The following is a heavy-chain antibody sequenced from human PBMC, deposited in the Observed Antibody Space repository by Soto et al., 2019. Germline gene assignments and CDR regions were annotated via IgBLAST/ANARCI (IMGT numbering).Heavy chain of an antibody. V-gene: IGHV1-69*13. CDR1: GGTFSSYA. J-gene: IGHJ5*02. CDR3: ARDAVGEYQLLTYNWFDP. CDR2: IIPIFGTA. D-gene: IGHD2-2*01. Sequence: SVKVSCKASGGTFSSYAISWVRQAPGQGLEWMGGIIPIFGTANYAQKFQGRVTITADESTSTAYMELSSLRSEDTAVYYCARDAVGEYQLLTYNWFDPWGQGTLVTVSS.